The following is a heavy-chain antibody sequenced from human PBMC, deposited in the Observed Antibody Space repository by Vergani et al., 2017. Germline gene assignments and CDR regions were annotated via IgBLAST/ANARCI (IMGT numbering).Heavy chain of an antibody. J-gene: IGHJ5*02. CDR2: VTKRGNT. V-gene: IGHV4-61*08. Sequence: QVRLQESGPRLVLPSATLSLPCTVSGASMSALYRDEHYWTWLRLSPWKGLEWIGCVTKRGNTRYNPSLRDRLTMSVDMSRNMFSLKVTSMTAADTAVYYCARDSSQYSYGAHLDTWGQGILINVAS. CDR3: ARDSSQYSYGAHLDT. D-gene: IGHD5-18*01. CDR1: GASMSALYRDEHY.